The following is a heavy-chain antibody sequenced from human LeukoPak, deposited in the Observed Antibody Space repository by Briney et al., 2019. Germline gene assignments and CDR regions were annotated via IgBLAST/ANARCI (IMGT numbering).Heavy chain of an antibody. Sequence: GGSLRLSCAASGFTFSSYAMSWVRQAPGKGLELVSAISGSGGSTYYADSVKGRFTISRDNSRNTLYLQMNSLRAEDTAVYYCAKVMSRYYFDYWGQGTLVTVSS. J-gene: IGHJ4*02. CDR2: ISGSGGST. V-gene: IGHV3-23*01. D-gene: IGHD2-2*01. CDR3: AKVMSRYYFDY. CDR1: GFTFSSYA.